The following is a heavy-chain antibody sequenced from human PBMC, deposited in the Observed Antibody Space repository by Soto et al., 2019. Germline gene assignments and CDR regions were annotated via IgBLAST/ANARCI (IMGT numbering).Heavy chain of an antibody. CDR1: GFTFSSYS. CDR3: ARDRDCSSTSCYGFRYFDY. J-gene: IGHJ4*02. D-gene: IGHD2-2*01. CDR2: ISSSSSTI. V-gene: IGHV3-48*01. Sequence: GGSLRLSCAASGFTFSSYSMNWVRQAPGKGLEWVSYISSSSSTIYYADSVKGRFTISRDNAKNSLYLQMNSLRAEDTAVYYCARDRDCSSTSCYGFRYFDYWGQGTLVTVSS.